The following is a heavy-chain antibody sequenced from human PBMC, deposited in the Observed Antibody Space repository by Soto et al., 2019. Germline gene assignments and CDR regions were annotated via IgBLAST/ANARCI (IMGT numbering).Heavy chain of an antibody. Sequence: GGSLRLSCVASGFTFSNYYMSWVRQAPGKGLEWVSGISGTGDSTYYADSVKGRFTISRDNSKNTLYLQMSGLRAEDTAVYYCVKDGRITMVRGVTIPPGYWGQGTLVTVSS. CDR2: ISGTGDST. J-gene: IGHJ4*02. CDR1: GFTFSNYY. V-gene: IGHV3-23*01. D-gene: IGHD3-10*01. CDR3: VKDGRITMVRGVTIPPGY.